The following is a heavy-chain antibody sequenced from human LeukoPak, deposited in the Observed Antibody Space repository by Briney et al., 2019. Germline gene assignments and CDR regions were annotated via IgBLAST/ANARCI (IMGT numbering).Heavy chain of an antibody. V-gene: IGHV4-34*01. Sequence: PSETLSLTCAVYGGSFNGYYWSWFRHSPGKGLEWIGEIHYSGAPSYSPTLRGRVTISPGTSDNQFSLNMNPVTAADTALYYCARGILGVYYFDLWGRGTLVTVSS. CDR3: ARGILGVYYFDL. D-gene: IGHD1-26*01. J-gene: IGHJ2*01. CDR1: GGSFNGYY. CDR2: IHYSGAP.